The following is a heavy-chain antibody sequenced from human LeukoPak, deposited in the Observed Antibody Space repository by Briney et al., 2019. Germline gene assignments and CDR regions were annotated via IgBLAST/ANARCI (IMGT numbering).Heavy chain of an antibody. V-gene: IGHV1-46*01. CDR1: GYTFTTYH. Sequence: ASVKVSCKASGYTFTTYHIHWVRQAPGQGLEWMGIINPSSGGTTYAQKFQGRVTMTRDTSTSTLYMELSSLRSEDTAVYYCARVVVRGVYYIDVWGKGTTVTVSS. J-gene: IGHJ6*03. CDR2: INPSSGGT. CDR3: ARVVVRGVYYIDV. D-gene: IGHD3-10*01.